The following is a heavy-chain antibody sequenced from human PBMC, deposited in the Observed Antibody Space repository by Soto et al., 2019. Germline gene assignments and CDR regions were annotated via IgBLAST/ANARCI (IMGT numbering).Heavy chain of an antibody. V-gene: IGHV3-23*01. CDR3: AKWGDFWSRPRY. Sequence: GGSLRLSCAASGFSLSNYAMTWVRQAPGKGLEWVSGITGSADKTYYADSVKGRFTISRDNSKNTLYLQMNSLRAEDTAVYYCAKWGDFWSRPRYWGQGTLVTVSS. D-gene: IGHD3-3*01. J-gene: IGHJ4*02. CDR2: ITGSADKT. CDR1: GFSLSNYA.